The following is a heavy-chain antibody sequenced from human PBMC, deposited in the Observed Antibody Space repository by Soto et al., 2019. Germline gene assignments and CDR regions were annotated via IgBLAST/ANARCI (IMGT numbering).Heavy chain of an antibody. CDR1: GFTFSDYY. V-gene: IGHV3-11*06. CDR2: ISSSSSYT. CDR3: ARCSGTPSSGIAAAGPTAFYYYYGMDV. J-gene: IGHJ6*02. Sequence: GGSLRLSCAASGFTFSDYYMSWIRQAPGKGLEWVSYISSSSSYTNYADSVKGRFTFSTDNAKNSLYLQMNSLRAEDTAVYYCARCSGTPSSGIAAAGPTAFYYYYGMDVWGQGTTVTVSS. D-gene: IGHD6-13*01.